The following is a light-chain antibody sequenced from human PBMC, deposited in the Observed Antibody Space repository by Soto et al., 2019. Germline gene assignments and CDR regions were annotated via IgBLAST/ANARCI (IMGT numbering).Light chain of an antibody. V-gene: IGLV1-44*01. CDR1: SSNIGSNT. J-gene: IGLJ3*02. Sequence: QSVVTQPPSASGTPGQRVTISCSGSSSNIGSNTVNWYQQLPGTAPKLLIYSNNQRPSVVPDRFSGSKSGTSASLAISGLQSEDEADYYCAAWDDSLNGHWVFGGGTKLTVL. CDR2: SNN. CDR3: AAWDDSLNGHWV.